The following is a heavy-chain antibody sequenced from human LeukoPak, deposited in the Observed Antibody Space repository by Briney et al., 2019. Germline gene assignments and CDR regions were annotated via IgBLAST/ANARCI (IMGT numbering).Heavy chain of an antibody. CDR2: INHSGST. J-gene: IGHJ4*02. V-gene: IGHV4-34*01. Sequence: SETLSLTCAVYGGSLSGYYWSWIRQPPGKGLEWIGEINHSGSTNYNPSLKSRVTISVDTSKNQFSLKLSSVTAADTAVYYCARKGSWIQLWLRTSHYYFDYWGQGTLVTVSS. D-gene: IGHD5-18*01. CDR1: GGSLSGYY. CDR3: ARKGSWIQLWLRTSHYYFDY.